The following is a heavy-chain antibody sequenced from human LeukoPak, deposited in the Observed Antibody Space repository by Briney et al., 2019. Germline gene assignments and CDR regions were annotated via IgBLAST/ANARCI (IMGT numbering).Heavy chain of an antibody. CDR2: IIPIFGTS. V-gene: IGHV1-69*13. CDR3: ARTAQLWLTSWHRYPFDY. CDR1: GGTFSSYA. Sequence: SVTVSCKASGGTFSSYAISWVRQAPGQGLEGMGVIIPIFGTSNYAQKFQGRVTITADESTTTAYMKLSSLRSEDTAVYYCARTAQLWLTSWHRYPFDYWGQGTLVTVSS. J-gene: IGHJ4*02. D-gene: IGHD5-18*01.